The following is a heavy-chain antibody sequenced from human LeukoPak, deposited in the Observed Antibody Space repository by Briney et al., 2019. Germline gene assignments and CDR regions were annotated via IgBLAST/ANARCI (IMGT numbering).Heavy chain of an antibody. CDR1: GLTFSRES. J-gene: IGHJ3*01. Sequence: PGGSLRLSCRGSGLTFSRESMNWVRQAPGKGLEWVSSFVSGGSDTYYADSVKGRFTMSRDNAENSLYPQMNNLRGEDTAVYYCARTMVRGVRDAFDVWGQGTLVAVS. CDR2: FVSGGSDT. D-gene: IGHD3-10*01. V-gene: IGHV3-21*01. CDR3: ARTMVRGVRDAFDV.